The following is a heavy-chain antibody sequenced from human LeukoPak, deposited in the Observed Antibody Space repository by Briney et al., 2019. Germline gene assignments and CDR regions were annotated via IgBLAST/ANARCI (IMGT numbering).Heavy chain of an antibody. CDR3: ARDSRYYYDSSGYYPRFDY. V-gene: IGHV1-18*01. J-gene: IGHJ4*02. CDR1: GYTFTSYG. D-gene: IGHD3-22*01. Sequence: GASVKVSCKASGYTFTSYGISWVRQAPGQGLEWMGWISAYNGNTNYAQKLQGRVTMTTDTSTSTAYMELRSLRSDDTAVYYCARDSRYYYDSSGYYPRFDYWGQGTLVTVSS. CDR2: ISAYNGNT.